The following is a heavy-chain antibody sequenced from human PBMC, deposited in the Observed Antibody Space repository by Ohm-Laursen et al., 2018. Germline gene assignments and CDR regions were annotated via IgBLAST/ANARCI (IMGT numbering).Heavy chain of an antibody. CDR1: GFTFSSYE. D-gene: IGHD2-21*02. V-gene: IGHV3-48*03. J-gene: IGHJ3*02. CDR3: AREHIVVVTASDAFDI. Sequence: SLRLSCAASGFTFSSYEMNWVRQAPGKGLEWVSYISSSGSTIYYADSVKGRFTISRDNAKNSLYLQMNCLRAEDTAVYYCAREHIVVVTASDAFDIWGQGTMVTVSS. CDR2: ISSSGSTI.